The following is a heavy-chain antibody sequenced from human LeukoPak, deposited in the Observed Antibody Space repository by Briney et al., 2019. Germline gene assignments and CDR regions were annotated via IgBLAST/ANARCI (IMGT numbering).Heavy chain of an antibody. Sequence: SETLSLTCGAYGGSFSDYYWSWIRQPPGEGLEWIGDINHCGSTNYNPSLKSRLTISVDTSKNPYSLQVNSVPAADTAVYYCARRGYTYGWGWFDPWRQGTLVTVSS. D-gene: IGHD5-18*01. V-gene: IGHV4-34*01. CDR2: INHCGST. CDR3: ARRGYTYGWGWFDP. CDR1: GGSFSDYY. J-gene: IGHJ5*02.